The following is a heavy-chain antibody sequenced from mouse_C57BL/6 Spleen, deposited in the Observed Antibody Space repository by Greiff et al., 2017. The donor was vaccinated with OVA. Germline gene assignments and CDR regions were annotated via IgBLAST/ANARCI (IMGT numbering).Heavy chain of an antibody. V-gene: IGHV1-82*01. CDR1: GYAFSSSW. J-gene: IGHJ2*01. D-gene: IGHD3-3*01. CDR3: ARGTDYFDY. Sequence: LVESGPELVKPGASVKISCKASGYAFSSSWMNWVKQRPGKGLEWIGRIYPGDGGTNYNGKFKGKATLTADKSSSTAYMQLSSLTSEDSAVYFCARGTDYFDYWGQGTTLTVSS. CDR2: IYPGDGGT.